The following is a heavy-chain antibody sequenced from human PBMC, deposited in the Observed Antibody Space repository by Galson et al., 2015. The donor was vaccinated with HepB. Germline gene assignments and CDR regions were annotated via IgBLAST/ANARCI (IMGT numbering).Heavy chain of an antibody. Sequence: QSGAEVKKPGKSLKISCKGSTYSFTGYWIGWVRQMPGKGLEWMGIVYPGDSDTKYSPSFQGQVTMSADKSINTAYLQWNSLRASDTAIYYWVRLIRGAELYYWGPGTRVTVSP. CDR2: VYPGDSDT. D-gene: IGHD3-10*01. CDR1: TYSFTGYW. CDR3: VRLIRGAELYY. V-gene: IGHV5-51*01. J-gene: IGHJ4*02.